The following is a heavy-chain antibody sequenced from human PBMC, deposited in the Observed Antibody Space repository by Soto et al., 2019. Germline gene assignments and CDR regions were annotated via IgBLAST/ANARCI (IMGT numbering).Heavy chain of an antibody. V-gene: IGHV1-2*02. D-gene: IGHD3-22*01. CDR2: INPNSGGT. J-gene: IGHJ4*02. Sequence: QVQLVQSGAEVKKPGASVKVSCKASGYTFTGYYMHWVRQAPGQGLEWMGWINPNSGGTNYAQKCQGRVTRTRDTSISTAYMELSRLRSDDTAVYYCARDGMDSSGYYSDYWGQGTLVTVSS. CDR3: ARDGMDSSGYYSDY. CDR1: GYTFTGYY.